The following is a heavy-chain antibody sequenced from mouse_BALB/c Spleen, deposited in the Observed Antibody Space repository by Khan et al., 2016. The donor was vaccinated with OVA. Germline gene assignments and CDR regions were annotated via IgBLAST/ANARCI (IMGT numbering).Heavy chain of an antibody. J-gene: IGHJ3*01. CDR2: ISPGSGDT. Sequence: QVMLQQSGAELARPGASVKLSCQASGYSFTDYYINWVKQRTGQGLEWIGEISPGSGDTYYNEKFKGKATLTADKSSSTAYMQLSSLTSEASAVYFCARRNYFGYTFAYWGQGTLVTVSA. D-gene: IGHD1-2*01. V-gene: IGHV1-77*01. CDR3: ARRNYFGYTFAY. CDR1: GYSFTDYY.